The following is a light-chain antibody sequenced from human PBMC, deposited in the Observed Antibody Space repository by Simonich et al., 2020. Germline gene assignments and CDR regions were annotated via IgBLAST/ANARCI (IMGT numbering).Light chain of an antibody. CDR1: SGSIASNY. Sequence: NFMLTQPHSVSESPGKTVTISCTRSSGSIASNYVQLYQQRPGRAPTTVIYEDNQRPAGVPDRCSGSIDSSSNSASLTISGLKTEDEADYYCQSYDSSNRVFGGGTKLTVL. J-gene: IGLJ2*01. V-gene: IGLV6-57*03. CDR2: EDN. CDR3: QSYDSSNRV.